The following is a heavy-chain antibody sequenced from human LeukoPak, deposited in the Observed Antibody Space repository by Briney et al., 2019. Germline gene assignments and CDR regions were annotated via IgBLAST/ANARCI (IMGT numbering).Heavy chain of an antibody. CDR2: IKNKANSYTT. Sequence: GGSLRLSCAASGVTFSDDYMDWVRQAPGKGLEWVGCIKNKANSYTTLYAASVKGRFTISRDDSKNSLYLQMNSLKTEDTAVYYCTRLSRYGNRWYYVDYWGQGTLVTVSS. V-gene: IGHV3-72*01. D-gene: IGHD6-13*01. J-gene: IGHJ4*02. CDR3: TRLSRYGNRWYYVDY. CDR1: GVTFSDDY.